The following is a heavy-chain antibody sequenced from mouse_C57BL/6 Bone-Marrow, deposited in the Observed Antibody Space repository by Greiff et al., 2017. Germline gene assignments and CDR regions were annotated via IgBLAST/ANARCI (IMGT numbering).Heavy chain of an antibody. V-gene: IGHV5-2*01. CDR3: ARHKGYDYDWFAY. Sequence: EVQVVDSGGGLVQPGESLKLSCESNEYEFPSHDMSWVRKTPEKRLELVAAIKSDGGSTYYPDTMERRFIISRDNTKQTLYLQMSILRSEDTALYYCARHKGYDYDWFAYWGQGTLVTVSA. J-gene: IGHJ3*01. CDR2: IKSDGGST. CDR1: EYEFPSHD. D-gene: IGHD2-4*01.